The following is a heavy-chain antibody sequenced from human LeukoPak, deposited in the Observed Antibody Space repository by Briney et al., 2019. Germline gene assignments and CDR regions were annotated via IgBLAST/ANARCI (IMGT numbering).Heavy chain of an antibody. CDR3: AKGRSSSSQYIGDY. V-gene: IGHV3-30-3*01. Sequence: GGSLRLSCAASGFIFSSYAMHWVRQAPGKGLEWVAVISYDGSNTDYADSVKGRFTISRDNSKNTLYLQMNSLRAEDTAVYYCAKGRSSSSQYIGDYWGQGTLVTVSS. CDR1: GFIFSSYA. CDR2: ISYDGSNT. J-gene: IGHJ4*02. D-gene: IGHD6-6*01.